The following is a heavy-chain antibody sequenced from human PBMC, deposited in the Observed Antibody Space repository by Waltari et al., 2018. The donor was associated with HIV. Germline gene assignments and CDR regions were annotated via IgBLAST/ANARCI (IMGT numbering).Heavy chain of an antibody. V-gene: IGHV3-53*02. D-gene: IGHD6-13*01. CDR3: GSLRAADYAMDV. J-gene: IGHJ6*02. CDR2: IYSDGRT. Sequence: VQLVETGGGLIQPGGSLRLSCTASLLTVASNDMSWGRAGPWRGLGWVLVIYSDGRTYYADSVKGRFTISRDTSKNTLYLQMNSLIAEDTAVYFCGSLRAADYAMDVWGQGTTVTVSS. CDR1: LLTVASND.